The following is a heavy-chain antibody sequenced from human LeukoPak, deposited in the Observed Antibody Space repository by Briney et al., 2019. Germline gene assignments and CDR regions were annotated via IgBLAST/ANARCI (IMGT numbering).Heavy chain of an antibody. Sequence: SETLSLTCTVSGGSISSYYWSWIRQPPGKGLEWIGYIYTSGSTNYNPSLKSRLTITVDTSKNQSSLKLSSVTAADTAVYYCARLITEGDYYYYYYRDVGGKGTTVTVSS. J-gene: IGHJ6*03. CDR2: IYTSGST. D-gene: IGHD3-16*01. CDR3: ARLITEGDYYYYYYRDV. V-gene: IGHV4-4*09. CDR1: GGSISSYY.